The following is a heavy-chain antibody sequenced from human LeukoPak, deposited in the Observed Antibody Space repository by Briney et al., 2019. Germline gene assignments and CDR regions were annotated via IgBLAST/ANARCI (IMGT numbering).Heavy chain of an antibody. CDR2: ISGSGGST. D-gene: IGHD6-19*01. CDR1: GFTFSSYA. Sequence: GGPLRLSCATSGFTFSSYAMSWVRQAPGKGLEWVSAISGSGGSTYYADSVKGRFTISRDNSKNTLSLQMSSLRAEETAVYYCAKVDSSGWYGGVAFDIWGQGTVVIVSS. V-gene: IGHV3-23*01. J-gene: IGHJ3*02. CDR3: AKVDSSGWYGGVAFDI.